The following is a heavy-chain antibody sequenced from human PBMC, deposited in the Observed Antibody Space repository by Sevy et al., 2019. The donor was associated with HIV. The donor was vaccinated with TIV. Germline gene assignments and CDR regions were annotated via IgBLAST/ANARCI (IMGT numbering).Heavy chain of an antibody. CDR1: GFTVSRNY. J-gene: IGHJ4*02. CDR3: AGWSSAWTLFDY. V-gene: IGHV3-66*01. CDR2: IYSDGKT. D-gene: IGHD6-19*01. Sequence: GGSLRLSCAASGFTVSRNYMSWVRQAPGKGLEWVSVIYSDGKTFYADSVQDRFTISRDNSKNTLSLQMNSLRAEDTAVYYCAGWSSAWTLFDYWGQGTLVTVSS.